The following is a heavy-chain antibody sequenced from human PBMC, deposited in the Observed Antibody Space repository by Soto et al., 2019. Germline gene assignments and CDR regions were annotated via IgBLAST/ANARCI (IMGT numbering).Heavy chain of an antibody. CDR3: AHRLRVTGTNNWFDP. D-gene: IGHD1-20*01. Sequence: QITLKESGPTLVKPTQTLTLTCTFSGFSLSTSGVGVGWIRQPPGKALEWLALIFGDDDKRYSPSLKSRLTITKDTSKNQVVLTMTNMDPVDTATYYCAHRLRVTGTNNWFDPWGQGTLVTVSS. CDR1: GFSLSTSGVG. J-gene: IGHJ5*02. V-gene: IGHV2-5*02. CDR2: IFGDDDK.